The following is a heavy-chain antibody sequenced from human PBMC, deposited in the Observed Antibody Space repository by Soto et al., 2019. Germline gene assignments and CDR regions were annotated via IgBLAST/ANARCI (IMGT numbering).Heavy chain of an antibody. V-gene: IGHV3-9*01. CDR2: ISWNSGSI. Sequence: EVQLAESGGGLVQPGRSLRLSCAASGFTFDDYAMHWVRQAPGKGLEWVSGISWNSGSIGYADSVKGRFTISRDNAKNSLYLQMNSLRAEDTALYYCAKEGWSSSSFSHQNFDYWGQGTLVTVSS. CDR3: AKEGWSSSSFSHQNFDY. J-gene: IGHJ4*02. CDR1: GFTFDDYA. D-gene: IGHD6-6*01.